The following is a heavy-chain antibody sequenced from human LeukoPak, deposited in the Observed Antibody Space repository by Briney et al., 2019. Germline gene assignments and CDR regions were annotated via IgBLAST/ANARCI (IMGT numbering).Heavy chain of an antibody. CDR1: GYTFSGSGWY. J-gene: IGHJ4*02. V-gene: IGHV1-2*02. CDR2: IHPYNGDT. D-gene: IGHD3-10*01. CDR3: ARDGPAQMVEFDF. Sequence: ASVKVSCKASGYTFSGSGWYLYWLRQAPGQGLECLGWIHPYNGDTAYAQKFQGRVDMTRDTSISTAYMELSRLRPDDTAVYYCARDGPAQMVEFDFWGQGTLVTVSS.